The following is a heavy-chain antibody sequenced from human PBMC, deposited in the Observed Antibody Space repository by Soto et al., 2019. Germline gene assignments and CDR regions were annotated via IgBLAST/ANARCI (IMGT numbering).Heavy chain of an antibody. CDR3: ARAPFGGGDSDWFAP. J-gene: IGHJ5*02. CDR1: GFSFSKST. V-gene: IGHV3-21*04. CDR2: ISGSSRDI. Sequence: EVRLVESGGGLVKPGGSLRLSCATSGFSFSKSTMNWVRQAPGKGLEWVSSISGSSRDIYYADSVKGRFTVSRNNAKNALYLQMPSLRAEDTALYYCARAPFGGGDSDWFAPWGQGTLVTVSS. D-gene: IGHD2-21*02.